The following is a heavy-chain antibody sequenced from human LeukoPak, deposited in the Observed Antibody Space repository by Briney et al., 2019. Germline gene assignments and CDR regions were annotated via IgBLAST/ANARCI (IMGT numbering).Heavy chain of an antibody. V-gene: IGHV3-74*01. CDR1: GFTFSSYW. CDR2: INSDGRST. Sequence: GGSLRLSCAASGFTFSSYWMHWVRQAPGQGLVWVSRINSDGRSTSYADSVKGRFTISRDDAKNTLYLQMNSLRAEDTAVYYCARPRNDILSGFHYYYGLDVWGQGTTVTVSS. CDR3: ARPRNDILSGFHYYYGLDV. D-gene: IGHD3-9*01. J-gene: IGHJ6*02.